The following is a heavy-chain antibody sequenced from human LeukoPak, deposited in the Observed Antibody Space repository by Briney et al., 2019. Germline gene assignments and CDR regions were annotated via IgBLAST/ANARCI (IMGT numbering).Heavy chain of an antibody. D-gene: IGHD6-19*01. Sequence: GGSLRLSCVASGFTFSSYWMTWVRQAPGKGLEWVAFIRYDGSNKYYADSVKGRFTISRDNSKNTLYLQMNSLRAEDTAVYYCAKAIAVAGMREAYYYYMDVWGKGTTVTISS. V-gene: IGHV3-30*02. CDR1: GFTFSSYW. CDR2: IRYDGSNK. J-gene: IGHJ6*03. CDR3: AKAIAVAGMREAYYYYMDV.